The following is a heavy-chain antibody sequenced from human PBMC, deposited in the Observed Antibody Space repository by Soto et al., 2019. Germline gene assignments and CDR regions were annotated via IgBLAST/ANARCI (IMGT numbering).Heavy chain of an antibody. CDR1: GGSISSYF. Sequence: ASETLSLTCTVSGGSISSYFWSWIRQPPGKGLEWIGYIYYSGSTNYNPSLKSRVTISVDTSKNQFSLKLSSVTAADTAVYYCARRDRRGYCSGGSCRTAYFDYWGQGTLVTVSS. V-gene: IGHV4-59*08. J-gene: IGHJ4*02. CDR2: IYYSGST. CDR3: ARRDRRGYCSGGSCRTAYFDY. D-gene: IGHD2-15*01.